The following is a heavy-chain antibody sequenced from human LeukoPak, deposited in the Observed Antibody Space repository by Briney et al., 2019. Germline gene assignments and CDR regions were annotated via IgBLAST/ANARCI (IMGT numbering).Heavy chain of an antibody. CDR2: ISGSGGST. J-gene: IGHJ4*02. CDR1: GFTSSSYA. Sequence: PGGSLRLSCAASGFTSSSYAMSWVRQAPGKGLEWVLGISGSGGSTYYADSVKGRFTISRDNSKNTLYLQMNSLRAEDTAVYYCAKGSSRGSYYAFDYWGQGTLVTVSS. D-gene: IGHD1-26*01. V-gene: IGHV3-23*01. CDR3: AKGSSRGSYYAFDY.